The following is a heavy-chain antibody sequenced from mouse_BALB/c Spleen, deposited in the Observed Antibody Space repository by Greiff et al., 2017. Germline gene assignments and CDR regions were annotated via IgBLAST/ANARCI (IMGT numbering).Heavy chain of an antibody. CDR2: IDPENGDT. CDR3: NAWAY. J-gene: IGHJ3*01. V-gene: IGHV14-4*02. CDR1: GFNIKDYY. Sequence: EVQLQQSGAELVRSGASVKLSCTASGFNIKDYYMHWVKQRPEQGLEWIGWIDPENGDTEYAPKFQGKATMTADTASNTAYLQLSSLTSEDTAVYYCNAWAYWGQGTLVTVSA.